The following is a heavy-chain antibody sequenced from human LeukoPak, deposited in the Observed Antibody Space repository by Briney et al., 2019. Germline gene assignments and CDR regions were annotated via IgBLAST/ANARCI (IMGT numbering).Heavy chain of an antibody. Sequence: GGSLRLSCAASGFTFSSYSMNWVRQAPGKGLEWVSSISSSSSYIYYADSVKGRFTISRDNAKNSLYLQMNSLRTEDTALYYCAKDLYSYGNLSDYWGQGTLVTVSS. CDR1: GFTFSSYS. CDR3: AKDLYSYGNLSDY. V-gene: IGHV3-21*04. CDR2: ISSSSSYI. J-gene: IGHJ4*02. D-gene: IGHD5-18*01.